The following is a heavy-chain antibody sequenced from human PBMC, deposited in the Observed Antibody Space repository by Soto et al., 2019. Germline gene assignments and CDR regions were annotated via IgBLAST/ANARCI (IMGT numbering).Heavy chain of an antibody. D-gene: IGHD5-12*01. V-gene: IGHV4-30-4*01. Sequence: PSETLSLTCTVSGGSISSGDYYWSWIRQPPGRGLEWIGYIYYSGSTYYNPSLKSRVTISVDTSKNQFSLKLSSVTAADTAVYYCARSYSGYESEYSSGWPHSFDYWGQGTLVTVSS. CDR2: IYYSGST. CDR3: ARSYSGYESEYSSGWPHSFDY. CDR1: GGSISSGDYY. J-gene: IGHJ4*02.